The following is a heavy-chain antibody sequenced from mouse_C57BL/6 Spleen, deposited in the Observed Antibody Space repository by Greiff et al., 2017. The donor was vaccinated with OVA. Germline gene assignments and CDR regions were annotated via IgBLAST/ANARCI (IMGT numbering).Heavy chain of an antibody. CDR3: TSYYGSRDWYFDV. J-gene: IGHJ1*03. CDR2: IRLKSDNYAT. D-gene: IGHD1-1*01. CDR1: GFTFSNYW. V-gene: IGHV6-3*01. Sequence: EVMLVESGGGLVQPGGSMKLSCVASGFTFSNYWMNWVRQSPEKGLEWVAQIRLKSDNYATHYAESVKGRFTISRDDSKSSVYLQMNNLRAEDTGIYYCTSYYGSRDWYFDVWGTGTTVTVSS.